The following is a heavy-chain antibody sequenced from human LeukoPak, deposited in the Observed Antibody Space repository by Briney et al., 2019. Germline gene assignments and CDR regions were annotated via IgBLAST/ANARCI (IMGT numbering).Heavy chain of an antibody. D-gene: IGHD5-18*01. J-gene: IGHJ4*02. V-gene: IGHV3-23*01. CDR3: ARLGYSYAPSDY. CDR1: GFIFSSYA. Sequence: PGGSLRLSCAASGFIFSSYAMSWVRQAPGKGLEWVSAISGSGDSTFYADSVKGRFTISRDNAKNSLYLQMNSLRAEDTAVYYCARLGYSYAPSDYWGQGTLVTVSS. CDR2: ISGSGDST.